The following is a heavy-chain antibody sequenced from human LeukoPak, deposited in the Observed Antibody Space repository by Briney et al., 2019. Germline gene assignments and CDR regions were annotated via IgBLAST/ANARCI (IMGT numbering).Heavy chain of an antibody. CDR3: ATDRLGYCSSTSCYFDY. V-gene: IGHV1-24*01. J-gene: IGHJ4*02. D-gene: IGHD2-2*01. CDR2: FDPEDGET. Sequence: ASVKVSCKVSGYTLTELSMHWVRQAPGKGLEWMGGFDPEDGETIYAQKFQGRVTMTEDTSTDTAYMELSSLRSDDTAVYYCATDRLGYCSSTSCYFDYWGQGTLVTVSS. CDR1: GYTLTELS.